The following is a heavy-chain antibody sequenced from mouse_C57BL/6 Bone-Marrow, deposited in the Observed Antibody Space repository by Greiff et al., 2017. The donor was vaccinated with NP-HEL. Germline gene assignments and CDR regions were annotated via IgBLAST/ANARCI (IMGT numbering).Heavy chain of an antibody. J-gene: IGHJ3*01. V-gene: IGHV1-80*01. Sequence: QVQLQQSGAELVKPGASVKISCKASGYEFSNYWMNWVKQRPGKGLEWIGQIYPGDGDTNYNGKFKDKATLTADKSSSTASMQLIRLTSEASAVYFCARGSYWGQGTLVTVSA. CDR2: IYPGDGDT. CDR1: GYEFSNYW. CDR3: ARGSY.